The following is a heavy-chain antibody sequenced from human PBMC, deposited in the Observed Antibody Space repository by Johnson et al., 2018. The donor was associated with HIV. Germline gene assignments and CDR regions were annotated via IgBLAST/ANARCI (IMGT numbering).Heavy chain of an antibody. V-gene: IGHV3-15*01. CDR2: IKSKTDGGTA. CDR1: GFTFSSYG. D-gene: IGHD3-22*01. Sequence: MQLVESGGGVVQPGGSLRLSCAASGFTFSSYGMHWVRQAPGKGLEWIGRIKSKTDGGTADYPAPMKGRFTISRDDSKTTLYLQMNTLKTEDTAVYYCTTLSLITMIVVVIDAFDIWGQGTMVTVSS. CDR3: TTLSLITMIVVVIDAFDI. J-gene: IGHJ3*02.